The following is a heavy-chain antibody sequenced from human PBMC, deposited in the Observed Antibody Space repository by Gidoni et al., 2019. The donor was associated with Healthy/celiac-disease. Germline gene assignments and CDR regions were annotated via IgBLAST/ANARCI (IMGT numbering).Heavy chain of an antibody. CDR2: IKSKTDGGPT. CDR3: TTDPSFIAAAGNRHTPLDY. D-gene: IGHD6-13*01. Sequence: EVQLVESGGGLVKPGGSLRLSCAASRFTFSNAGMSWVRQAPGKGLEWVGRIKSKTDGGPTDYAAPVKGRFTISRDDSKNTLYLQMNSLKTEDTAVYYCTTDPSFIAAAGNRHTPLDYWGQGTLVTVSS. V-gene: IGHV3-15*01. CDR1: RFTFSNAG. J-gene: IGHJ4*02.